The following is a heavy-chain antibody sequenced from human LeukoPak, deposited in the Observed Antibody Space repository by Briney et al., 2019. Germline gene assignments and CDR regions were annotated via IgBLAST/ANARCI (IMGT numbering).Heavy chain of an antibody. CDR2: INHSGST. V-gene: IGHV4-34*01. CDR3: ARGGGGNWTLFDY. J-gene: IGHJ4*02. Sequence: PSETLSLTCAVYGGSFSGYYWSWIRQPPGKGLEWIGEINHSGSTNYNPSLKSRVTISVDTSKNQFSLKLSSVTAADTAVYYCARGGGGNWTLFDYGGRGPLVPVS. D-gene: IGHD1-20*01. CDR1: GGSFSGYY.